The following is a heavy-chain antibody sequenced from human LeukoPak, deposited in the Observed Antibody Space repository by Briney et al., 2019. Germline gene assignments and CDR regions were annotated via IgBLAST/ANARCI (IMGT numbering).Heavy chain of an antibody. CDR3: ARDVSPFYDSTGRGDFY. J-gene: IGHJ4*02. D-gene: IGHD3-22*01. CDR2: IKPNSGGT. Sequence: ASVKVSCTASGYTFTGYDMLWVRQAPGQGLEGMGWIKPNSGGTNYAQKLQGRVTMTRDTSISTAYMELSRLRSDDTAVYYWARDVSPFYDSTGRGDFYWGQGTLVTVSS. CDR1: GYTFTGYD. V-gene: IGHV1-2*02.